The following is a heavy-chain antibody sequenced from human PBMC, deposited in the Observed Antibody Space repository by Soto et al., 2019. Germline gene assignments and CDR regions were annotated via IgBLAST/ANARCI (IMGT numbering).Heavy chain of an antibody. J-gene: IGHJ6*02. D-gene: IGHD2-21*02. V-gene: IGHV1-69*01. CDR1: GGTFSSYA. Sequence: QVQLVQSGAEVKKPGSSVKVSCKASGGTFSSYAISWVRQAPGQGLEWMGGIIPIFGTANYAQKFQGRVTITADESTSTAYMELSSLRSEDTAVFYCASSIVVVTAIPGYYYYYSMDVWGQGTTVTVSS. CDR2: IIPIFGTA. CDR3: ASSIVVVTAIPGYYYYYSMDV.